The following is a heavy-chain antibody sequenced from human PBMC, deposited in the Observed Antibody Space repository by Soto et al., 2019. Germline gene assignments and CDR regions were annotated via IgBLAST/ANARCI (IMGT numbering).Heavy chain of an antibody. D-gene: IGHD1-26*01. V-gene: IGHV3-7*01. CDR3: ASVISWAVSP. Sequence: EVQLVESGGGLVQPGGSLGLSCAASGFTFSSYWMSWVRLAPGKGLEWVAHIKQSGSDRYYVDSVRGRFTISRDNAKNSLYLQMNSLRVEDTAMYYCASVISWAVSPWGQGTLVTVSS. CDR2: IKQSGSDR. CDR1: GFTFSSYW. J-gene: IGHJ5*02.